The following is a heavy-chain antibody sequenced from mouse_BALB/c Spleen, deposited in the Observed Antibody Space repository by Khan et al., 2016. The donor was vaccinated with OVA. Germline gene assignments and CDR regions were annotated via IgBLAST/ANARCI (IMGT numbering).Heavy chain of an antibody. J-gene: IGHJ3*01. V-gene: IGHV3-1*02. Sequence: VQLKESGPDLVKPSQSLSLTCTVTGYSITSGYNWHWIRQFPGNKLEWMGYIHYSGSSNYNPSLKSRISITRDTSKNQFFLQLNSLTTEDTATYYCAGVRPEYWFAYWGQGTLVTVSA. CDR1: GYSITSGYN. CDR2: IHYSGSS. D-gene: IGHD2-14*01. CDR3: AGVRPEYWFAY.